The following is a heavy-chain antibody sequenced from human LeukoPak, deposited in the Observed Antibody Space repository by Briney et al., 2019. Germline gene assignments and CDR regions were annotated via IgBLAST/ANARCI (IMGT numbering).Heavy chain of an antibody. V-gene: IGHV3-66*02. D-gene: IGHD1-26*01. J-gene: IGHJ4*02. CDR2: LYSGGTT. CDR1: GFTVSSNY. CDR3: AKYSGSYVGFDY. Sequence: GGSLRLSCAASGFTVSSNYMSWVRRAPGKGLEWVSLLYSGGTTYYADSVKGRFTISRDNAKNTLYLQVNSLRAEDTAVYYCAKYSGSYVGFDYWGQGTLVTVSS.